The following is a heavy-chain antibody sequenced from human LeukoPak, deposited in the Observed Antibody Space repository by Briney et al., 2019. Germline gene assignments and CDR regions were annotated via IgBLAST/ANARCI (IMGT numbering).Heavy chain of an antibody. D-gene: IGHD6-13*01. CDR1: GYTFTSYD. Sequence: GASVKVTFKASGYTFTSYDINWVRQATGQGLEWMGWMYINSGNTGYAQKFQGRVTLTRNTSISTAYMELSSLRSEDTAVYYCARDPSQYSSSWYTNWFDPWGQGTLVTVSS. CDR3: ARDPSQYSSSWYTNWFDP. CDR2: MYINSGNT. V-gene: IGHV1-8*01. J-gene: IGHJ5*02.